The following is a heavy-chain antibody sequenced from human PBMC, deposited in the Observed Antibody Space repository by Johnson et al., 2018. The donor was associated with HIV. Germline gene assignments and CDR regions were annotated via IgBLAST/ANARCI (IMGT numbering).Heavy chain of an antibody. CDR2: INWNGGST. CDR3: ARVIGYDNNGKAVDV. V-gene: IGHV3-20*04. Sequence: VQLVESGGGVVRPGGSLRLSCAASGFTFDDYGMSWVRQAPGKGLEWVSGINWNGGSTGYADSVKGRFPISRDNAKNSLYLQMNSLRVEDTALYYCARVIGYDNNGKAVDVWGQGTMVTVSS. D-gene: IGHD3-22*01. CDR1: GFTFDDYG. J-gene: IGHJ3*01.